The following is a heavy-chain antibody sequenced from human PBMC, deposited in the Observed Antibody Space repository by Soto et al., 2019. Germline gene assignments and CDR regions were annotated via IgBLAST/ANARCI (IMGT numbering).Heavy chain of an antibody. J-gene: IGHJ5*01. D-gene: IGHD6-19*01. CDR3: AKDPPHYGIAVEQWFDS. CDR2: ITHSGGNT. V-gene: IGHV3-23*01. CDR1: GFTFSSYA. Sequence: EVQLLESGGGLVQPGGSLRLSCAASGFTFSSYAMSWVRQAPGKGLEWVSTITHSGGNTHYVGSVKGRFTISRDNSKNTLYPQLNSLSAEDTAVYYCAKDPPHYGIAVEQWFDSWGQGTLVTVSS.